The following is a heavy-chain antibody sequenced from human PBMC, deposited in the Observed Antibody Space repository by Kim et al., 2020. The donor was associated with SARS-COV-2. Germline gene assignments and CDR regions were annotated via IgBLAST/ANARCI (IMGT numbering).Heavy chain of an antibody. V-gene: IGHV1-2*06. CDR3: ARDLPFAGSSWYSRSNWFDP. D-gene: IGHD6-13*01. CDR1: GYTFTNYY. Sequence: ASVKVSCKASGYTFTNYYIHWVRQAPGQGLEWMGRINPNSGGSNYAQHFLGRVTMTRDTSINTAYMELSSLRSDDTSVYYCARDLPFAGSSWYSRSNWFDPWGQGTLVTVSS. CDR2: INPNSGGS. J-gene: IGHJ5*02.